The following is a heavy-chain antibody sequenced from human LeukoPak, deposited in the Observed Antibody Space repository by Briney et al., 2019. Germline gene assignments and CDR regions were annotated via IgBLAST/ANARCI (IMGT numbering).Heavy chain of an antibody. Sequence: EPGRSLRLSCAASGFTFSNYGMHWVRQAPGKGLEWVTVISYDGSNKYYADSVKGRFTISRDNSKNTLYLQMNSLRAEDMAVYYCASGVNNWGTFFDYWGQGTLVTVSS. D-gene: IGHD7-27*01. CDR1: GFTFSNYG. J-gene: IGHJ4*02. CDR3: ASGVNNWGTFFDY. CDR2: ISYDGSNK. V-gene: IGHV3-30*03.